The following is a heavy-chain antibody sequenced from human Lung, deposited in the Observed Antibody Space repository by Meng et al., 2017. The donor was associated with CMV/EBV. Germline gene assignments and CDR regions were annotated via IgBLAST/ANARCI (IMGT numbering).Heavy chain of an antibody. J-gene: IGHJ4*02. CDR1: GFTFRTYA. V-gene: IGHV3-23*01. CDR3: AKELHSGWSYYFDY. D-gene: IGHD6-19*01. Sequence: GESXKISCAVSGFTFRTYAMSWVRQVPGKGLEWVSSISGSGGTTHYVDSVKGRFTISKDTSRDTLYLQMNSLRAEDTAVYYCAKELHSGWSYYFDYWGQGALVTVSS. CDR2: ISGSGGTT.